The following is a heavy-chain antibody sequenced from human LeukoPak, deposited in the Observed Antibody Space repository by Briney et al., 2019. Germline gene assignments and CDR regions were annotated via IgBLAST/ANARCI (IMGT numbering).Heavy chain of an antibody. Sequence: GASVKVSCKXSGYTFTGYYMHWVRQAPGQGLEWMGRINPSSGGTNYAQKFQGRVTMTRDTSISTAYMELSRLRSDDTAVYYCARDLGYYDSSGYSGPYFDYWGQGTLVTVSS. CDR2: INPSSGGT. D-gene: IGHD3-22*01. CDR3: ARDLGYYDSSGYSGPYFDY. V-gene: IGHV1-2*06. CDR1: GYTFTGYY. J-gene: IGHJ4*02.